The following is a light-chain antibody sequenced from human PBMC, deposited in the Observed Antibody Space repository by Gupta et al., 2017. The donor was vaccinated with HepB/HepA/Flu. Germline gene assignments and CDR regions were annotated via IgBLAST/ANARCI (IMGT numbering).Light chain of an antibody. V-gene: IGKV6-21*01. CDR3: QQTSSSPWT. J-gene: IGKJ1*01. Sequence: EIVLIQSPDFQSVTPQEQVTITCRAIQSIGTSLHWYQHKPDQSPTLLIKYASHSCCGVPSRFSGSGSGTDFTLTMKSLEAGDAATYFCQQTSSSPWTFGQGTKVEIK. CDR2: YAS. CDR1: QSIGTS.